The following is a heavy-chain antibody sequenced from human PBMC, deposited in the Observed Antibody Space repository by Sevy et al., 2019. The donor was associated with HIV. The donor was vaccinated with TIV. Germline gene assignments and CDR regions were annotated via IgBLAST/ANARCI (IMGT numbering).Heavy chain of an antibody. CDR3: AGALYDSSGSFDALDI. J-gene: IGHJ3*02. CDR1: GFTFSNYA. CDR2: IFRGGDGT. D-gene: IGHD3-22*01. V-gene: IGHV3-23*01. Sequence: LSLTCVASGFTFSNYAMNWVRQAPGKRLEWVSTIFRGGDGTYYADSVKGRFTISRDNSKDTVYLQLSSLRADDTAVYYCAGALYDSSGSFDALDIWGQGTMVTVSS.